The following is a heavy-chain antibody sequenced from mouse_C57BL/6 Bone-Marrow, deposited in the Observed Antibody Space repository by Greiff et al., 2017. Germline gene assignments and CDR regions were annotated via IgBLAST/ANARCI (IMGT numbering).Heavy chain of an antibody. Sequence: VQLQQPGAELVKPGASVKVSCKASGYTFTSYWMHWVKQRPGQGLEWIGRIHPSDSDTNYNQKFKGKATLTVDKSSSTAYLQLSILTSEDSAVYYCALCYSNPYAMDYWGQGTSVTVSS. V-gene: IGHV1-74*01. CDR3: ALCYSNPYAMDY. D-gene: IGHD2-5*01. CDR2: IHPSDSDT. J-gene: IGHJ4*01. CDR1: GYTFTSYW.